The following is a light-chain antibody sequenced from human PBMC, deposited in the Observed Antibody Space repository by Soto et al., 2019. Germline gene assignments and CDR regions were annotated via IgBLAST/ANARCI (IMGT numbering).Light chain of an antibody. V-gene: IGLV2-23*02. J-gene: IGLJ2*01. CDR2: EVS. CDR1: SSDVESSNL. CDR3: FSFVGHSLSVV. Sequence: QSALTQPASVSGSPGQSITISCTGTSSDVESSNLVSWYQHPPDKAPKVIIYEVSKRPSGVSDRFSGSKSGNTAYLTISGLQAEDEADYHCFSFVGHSLSVVFGGGTKLTVL.